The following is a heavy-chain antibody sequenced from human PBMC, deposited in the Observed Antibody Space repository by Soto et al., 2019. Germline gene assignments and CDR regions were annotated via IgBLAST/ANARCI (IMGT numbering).Heavy chain of an antibody. V-gene: IGHV3-48*03. J-gene: IGHJ4*02. CDR2: ISSSGSTI. CDR3: ASTKVDYYDSSGYYYDY. Sequence: GGSLRLSCAVSGFTFSSYEMNWVRQAPGKGLEWVSYISSSGSTIYYADSVKGRFTISRDNAKNSLYLQMNSLRAEDTAVYYCASTKVDYYDSSGYYYDYWGQGTLVTVSS. CDR1: GFTFSSYE. D-gene: IGHD3-22*01.